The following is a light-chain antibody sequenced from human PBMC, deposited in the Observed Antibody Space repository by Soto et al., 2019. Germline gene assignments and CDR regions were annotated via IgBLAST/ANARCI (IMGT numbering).Light chain of an antibody. Sequence: EIVMTQSPATLSVSPGERATLSCRASQSVSSKLAWYQQKPGQAPRLLIYGASNRAAGIPARFSGSGSGTEFTLTISSLQSEDFAVYYCQKYSNWPQTFGQGTKVEI. V-gene: IGKV3-15*01. CDR3: QKYSNWPQT. CDR1: QSVSSK. J-gene: IGKJ1*01. CDR2: GAS.